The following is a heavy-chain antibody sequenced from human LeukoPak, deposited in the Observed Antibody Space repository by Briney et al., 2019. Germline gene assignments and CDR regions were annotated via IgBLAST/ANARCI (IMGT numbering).Heavy chain of an antibody. CDR3: TTDPRY. CDR2: IKDKGEGGTI. V-gene: IGHV3-15*01. J-gene: IGHJ4*02. CDR1: GFTFKNAW. Sequence: GGSLRLSCAASGFTFKNAWMSWVRHAPRKGPELVARIKDKGEGGTIDYAASVRGRFTISRDDSRDAVYLQMNSLIVDDSAVYYCTTDPRYWGQGTLVTVSS.